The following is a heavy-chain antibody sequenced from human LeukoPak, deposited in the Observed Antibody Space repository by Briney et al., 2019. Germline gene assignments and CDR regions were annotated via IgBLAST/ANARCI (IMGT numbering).Heavy chain of an antibody. J-gene: IGHJ4*02. CDR1: GFTFSHYG. D-gene: IGHD4-11*01. Sequence: GTSLRLSCATSGFTFSHYGMHWVRQAPGKGLEWVAVIWSDGSNRYYGDPVKGRLTISRDNFQRTVYLQRNSLRAEDTAVYYCAKDAQRGFDYSNSLDNWGQGTLVTVSS. CDR2: IWSDGSNR. CDR3: AKDAQRGFDYSNSLDN. V-gene: IGHV3-33*06.